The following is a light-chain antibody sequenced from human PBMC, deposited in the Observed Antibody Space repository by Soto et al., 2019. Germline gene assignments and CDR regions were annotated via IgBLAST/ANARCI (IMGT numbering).Light chain of an antibody. CDR2: DVS. CDR3: SSYASTSTRVV. Sequence: QSVLTQPASVSGSPGQSITIPCTGTSSDVGGYNYVSWYQQHPGKAPKLMIYDVSNRPSGVSNRFSGSKSDNTASLTISGLQAEDEADYYCSSYASTSTRVVFGGGTKVTVL. V-gene: IGLV2-14*01. J-gene: IGLJ2*01. CDR1: SSDVGGYNY.